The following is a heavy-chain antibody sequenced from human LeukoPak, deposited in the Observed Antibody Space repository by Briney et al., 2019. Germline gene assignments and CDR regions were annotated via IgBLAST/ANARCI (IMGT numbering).Heavy chain of an antibody. CDR1: GGSISSGSYY. V-gene: IGHV4-61*02. CDR3: ARGGWNKFDY. CDR2: IYTRGNT. D-gene: IGHD3-22*01. Sequence: PSETLSLTCTVSGGSISSGSYYWSWIRQPAGKGLEWIGRIYTRGNTNYNPSLKSRVTISVDTSKNQFSLKLSSVTAADTAVYYCARGGWNKFDYWGQGTLVTVSS. J-gene: IGHJ4*02.